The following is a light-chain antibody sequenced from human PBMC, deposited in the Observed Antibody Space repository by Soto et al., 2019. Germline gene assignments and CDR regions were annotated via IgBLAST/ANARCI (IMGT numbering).Light chain of an antibody. CDR1: QHISTY. Sequence: DIQMTQSPSSLSASVGDRVTITCQASQHISTYLNWFQQKPGKAPELLIYDASNLVPGVPSRFSGSGSGTDFTFAISSLQPEDIATYSCLQYGDLAPTFSPATKVDI. CDR2: DAS. CDR3: LQYGDLAPT. V-gene: IGKV1-33*01. J-gene: IGKJ3*01.